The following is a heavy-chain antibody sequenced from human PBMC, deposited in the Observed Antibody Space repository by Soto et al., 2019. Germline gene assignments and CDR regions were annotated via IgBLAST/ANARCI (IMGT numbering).Heavy chain of an antibody. CDR1: GGSFSGYY. CDR2: INHSGST. CDR3: ARGIRFYDFWSGYKAPHREGWFDP. Sequence: PSETLSLTCAVYGGSFSGYYWSWIRQPPGKGLEWIGEINHSGSTNYNPSLKSRVTISVDTSKNQFSLKLSSVTAADTAVYYCARGIRFYDFWSGYKAPHREGWFDPWGQVTLVAVSS. J-gene: IGHJ5*02. V-gene: IGHV4-34*01. D-gene: IGHD3-3*01.